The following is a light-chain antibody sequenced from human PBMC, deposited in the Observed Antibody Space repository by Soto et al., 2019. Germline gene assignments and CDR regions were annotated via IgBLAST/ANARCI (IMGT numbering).Light chain of an antibody. J-gene: IGKJ3*01. CDR3: QKYNSAPFT. CDR1: QGINNY. CDR2: AAS. Sequence: DIEMTQSPSSLSASVGDRVTITCRASQGINNYLAWYQQKPGQLPKLLIQAASTLQTGVPSEFSGSKSGTDFTLTISSLQPEDVATYYCQKYNSAPFTFGPGTKVAIK. V-gene: IGKV1-27*01.